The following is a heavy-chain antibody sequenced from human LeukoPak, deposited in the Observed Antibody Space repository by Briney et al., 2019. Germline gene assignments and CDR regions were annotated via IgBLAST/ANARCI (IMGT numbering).Heavy chain of an antibody. J-gene: IGHJ5*02. V-gene: IGHV3-21*01. CDR1: RFTFSRYS. D-gene: IGHD4-17*01. Sequence: GGSLRLSCAASRFTFSRYSMNCVRQAPGKGLEWVSSISSSSSYIYYADSVKGRFTISRDNAKNSLYLQMNSLRVEDTAVYYCARDRATGDYDPWGQGTLVTVSS. CDR3: ARDRATGDYDP. CDR2: ISSSSSYI.